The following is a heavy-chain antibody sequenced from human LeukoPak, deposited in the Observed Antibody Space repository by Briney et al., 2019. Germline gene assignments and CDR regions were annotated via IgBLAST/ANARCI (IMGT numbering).Heavy chain of an antibody. Sequence: SETLSLTCTVSGGSINSGDYYWSWIRQPPGKGLEWIGYIYYSGSTYYNPSLKSRVTISVDTSKNQFSLKLSSVTAADTAVYYCARVNLEVIVVPPLRWFDPWGQGTLVTVSS. D-gene: IGHD3-22*01. V-gene: IGHV4-30-4*01. J-gene: IGHJ5*02. CDR3: ARVNLEVIVVPPLRWFDP. CDR1: GGSINSGDYY. CDR2: IYYSGST.